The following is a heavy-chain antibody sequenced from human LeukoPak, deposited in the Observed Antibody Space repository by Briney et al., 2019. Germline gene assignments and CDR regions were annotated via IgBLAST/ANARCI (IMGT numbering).Heavy chain of an antibody. CDR2: IYTSGST. J-gene: IGHJ5*02. CDR1: GGSISSGDYY. Sequence: SQTLSLTCTVSGGSISSGDYYWSWIRQPAGKGLEWIGRIYTSGSTNYNPFLKSRVTISVDTSKNQFSLKLSSVTAADTAVYYCARDNYYDSSGPWGQGTLVTVSS. CDR3: ARDNYYDSSGP. D-gene: IGHD3-22*01. V-gene: IGHV4-61*02.